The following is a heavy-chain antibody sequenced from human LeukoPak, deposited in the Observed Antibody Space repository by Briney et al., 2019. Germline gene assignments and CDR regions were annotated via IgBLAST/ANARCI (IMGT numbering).Heavy chain of an antibody. V-gene: IGHV3-11*01. J-gene: IGHJ4*02. D-gene: IGHD4/OR15-4a*01. Sequence: GGSLRLSCSASGFSFSDSYMSWFRLSPEKGLEWIAYITSSGTTTEYADSVKGRFTISRVNAKNSLYLQMNSLRTEDTAVYYCGRDPDFGDPYWGQGTLVTVSS. CDR1: GFSFSDSY. CDR2: ITSSGTTT. CDR3: GRDPDFGDPY.